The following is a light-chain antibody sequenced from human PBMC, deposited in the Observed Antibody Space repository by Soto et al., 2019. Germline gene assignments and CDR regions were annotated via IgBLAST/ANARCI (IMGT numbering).Light chain of an antibody. V-gene: IGLV2-14*01. CDR3: NSYAASGNLWV. J-gene: IGLJ3*02. CDR2: EVS. CDR1: SSDVGGYNY. Sequence: QSVLTQPASVSGSPGQSITISCTGTSSDVGGYNYVSWYQQHPGKAPRFMIYEVSNRPSGVSNRFSGSKSGNTASLTVSGLQAEDEADYYCNSYAASGNLWVFGGGTKLTVL.